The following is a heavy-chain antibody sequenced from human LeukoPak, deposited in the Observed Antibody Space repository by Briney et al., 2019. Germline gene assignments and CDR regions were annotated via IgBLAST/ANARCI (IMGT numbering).Heavy chain of an antibody. V-gene: IGHV3-7*04. J-gene: IGHJ2*01. CDR1: GFTFSSYS. CDR3: ARVHWYFDF. Sequence: PGGSLRLSCAASGFTFSSYSMNWVRQAPGKGLEWVTHIKEDGSQKDYVDSVKGRFTISRDNAKNSLYLQLNSLRAEDTAVYYCARVHWYFDFWGRGTLVTVSS. CDR2: IKEDGSQK.